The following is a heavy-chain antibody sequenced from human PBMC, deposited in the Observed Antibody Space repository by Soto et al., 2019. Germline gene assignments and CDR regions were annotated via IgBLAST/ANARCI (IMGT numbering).Heavy chain of an antibody. V-gene: IGHV3-21*01. J-gene: IGHJ4*02. Sequence: GGSLRLSCAASGFTFSLYSMIWVRQAPGKGLEWVASITSSSSYIYYEDSLKGRFTISRDNAKNSLFLQLDSLRAEDTAVYFCVRARSTDSSPDYWGQGTLVTVSS. CDR2: ITSSSSYI. CDR1: GFTFSLYS. D-gene: IGHD6-19*01. CDR3: VRARSTDSSPDY.